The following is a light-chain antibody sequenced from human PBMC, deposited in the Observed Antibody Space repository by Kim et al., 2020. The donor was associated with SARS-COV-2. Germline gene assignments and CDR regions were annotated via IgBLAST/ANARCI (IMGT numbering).Light chain of an antibody. J-gene: IGKJ4*01. CDR2: GAS. V-gene: IGKV3-15*01. CDR3: QQYNNWPRT. CDR1: QNVNNN. Sequence: EIAMTQSPATLSVSPGERATLSCRASQNVNNNVVWYQQKPGQAPRLLIYGASARATGIPDRFSGSGSGTEFTLTIRSLQPEDFAIYYCQQYNNWPRTFGGGTKVDIK.